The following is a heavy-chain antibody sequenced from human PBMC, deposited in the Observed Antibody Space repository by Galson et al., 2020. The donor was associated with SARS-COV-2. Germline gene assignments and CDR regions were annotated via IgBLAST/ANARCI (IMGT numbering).Heavy chain of an antibody. CDR1: GGSISSANYH. D-gene: IGHD2-15*01. CDR2: IYTSGRT. V-gene: IGHV4-61*02. J-gene: IGHJ5*02. Sequence: SETLSLTCTVSGGSISSANYHWNWIRQPAGKGLEWLGRIYTSGRTNYNASLKSRVTISVDTYKNQLSLKLTSVTAEDTAVYYCARAEYCIGSSCDSGGWFDPWGQGTLVTVSS. CDR3: ARAEYCIGSSCDSGGWFDP.